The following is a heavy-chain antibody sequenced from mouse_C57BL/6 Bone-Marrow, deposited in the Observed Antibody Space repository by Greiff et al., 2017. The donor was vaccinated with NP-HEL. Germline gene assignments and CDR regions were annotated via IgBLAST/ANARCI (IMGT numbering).Heavy chain of an antibody. CDR3: ARSSSCSY. CDR1: GYTFTSYW. CDR2: IDPSDSYT. V-gene: IGHV1-50*01. J-gene: IGHJ2*01. D-gene: IGHD1-1*01. Sequence: QVQLQQPGAELVKPGASVKLSCKASGYTFTSYWMQWVKQRPGQGLEWIGEIDPSDSYTNYNQKFKGKATLTVDTSSSTAYMQLSSLTSEDSAVYYCARSSSCSYWGQGTTLTVSS.